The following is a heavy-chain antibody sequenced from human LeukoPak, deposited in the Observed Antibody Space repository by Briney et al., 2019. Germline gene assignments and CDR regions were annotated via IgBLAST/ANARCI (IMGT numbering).Heavy chain of an antibody. D-gene: IGHD2-15*01. CDR3: ARPSAYCSGGSCYSD. CDR1: GFTFSSYS. Sequence: PGGSLRLSCAASGFTFSSYSMNWVRQAPGKGLEWVSSISGSSSYVYYADSVKGRFTISRDNAKNSLYLQMNSLRAEDTAVYYCARPSAYCSGGSCYSDWGQGTLVTVSS. CDR2: ISGSSSYV. V-gene: IGHV3-21*01. J-gene: IGHJ4*02.